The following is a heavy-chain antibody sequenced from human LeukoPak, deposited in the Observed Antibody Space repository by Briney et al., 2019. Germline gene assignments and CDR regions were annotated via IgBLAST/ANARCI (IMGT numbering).Heavy chain of an antibody. D-gene: IGHD2-2*01. J-gene: IGHJ6*03. CDR1: GFTFSSYW. CDR2: IKEDGSEK. Sequence: GGSLRLSCAVSGFTFSSYWMSWVRQAPGKGLEWVANIKEDGSEKYYVDSVKGRFTISRDNVKNSLFLQMNSLRVEDTAVYYCATSRGYCSSISCYGTMRGYYYMDVWGKGATVTASS. V-gene: IGHV3-7*01. CDR3: ATSRGYCSSISCYGTMRGYYYMDV.